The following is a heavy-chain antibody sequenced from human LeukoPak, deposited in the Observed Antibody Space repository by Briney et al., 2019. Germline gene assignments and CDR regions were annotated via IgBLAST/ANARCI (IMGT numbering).Heavy chain of an antibody. V-gene: IGHV4-59*08. CDR1: GGSISTYY. CDR2: IYYSGST. J-gene: IGHJ4*02. Sequence: SETLSLTCTVPGGSISTYYWSGIRQPPGKGLEYIGYIYYSGSTNYNTSLKSRVTISVDTSKNQFSLKLSSVTAADTAVYYCARLSGMVYVLWGQGALVTVSS. D-gene: IGHD2-8*01. CDR3: ARLSGMVYVL.